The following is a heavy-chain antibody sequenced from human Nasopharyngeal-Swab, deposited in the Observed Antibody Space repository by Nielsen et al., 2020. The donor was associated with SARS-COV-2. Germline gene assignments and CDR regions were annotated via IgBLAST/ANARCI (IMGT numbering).Heavy chain of an antibody. CDR3: ARGLVDVNMMLVVIGFSYWLDS. D-gene: IGHD3-22*01. CDR2: INHSGST. J-gene: IGHJ5*01. V-gene: IGHV4-34*01. Sequence: SRQSPGKGLEWIGEINHSGSTNYNPSLKSRVTISADTSKNQFSLNLSSVTAADTAVYYCARGLVDVNMMLVVIGFSYWLDSWGQGTLVTVSS.